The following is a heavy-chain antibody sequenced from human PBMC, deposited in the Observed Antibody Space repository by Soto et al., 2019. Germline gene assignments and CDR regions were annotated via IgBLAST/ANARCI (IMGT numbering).Heavy chain of an antibody. Sequence: EVQLLESGGNLVQPGGSLRLSCSASGFTFSSYALTWVRQAPGKGLEWISAISGSGGTTYFADSVKGRFTISRDNSMDTLYLQMNSLTAEDTAVYYYVKHHGGVLSHFHQWGQGTLVTVSS. CDR3: VKHHGGVLSHFHQ. CDR2: ISGSGGTT. D-gene: IGHD3-10*01. CDR1: GFTFSSYA. J-gene: IGHJ4*02. V-gene: IGHV3-23*01.